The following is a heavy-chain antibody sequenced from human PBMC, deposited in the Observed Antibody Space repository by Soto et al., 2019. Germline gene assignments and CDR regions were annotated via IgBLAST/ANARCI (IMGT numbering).Heavy chain of an antibody. CDR2: ISAYNGNT. CDR1: GYTFTSYG. V-gene: IGHV1-18*01. Sequence: QVQLVQSGAEVKKPGASVKVSCKASGYTFTSYGISWVRQAPGQGLEWMGWISAYNGNTNYAQKLQGRVTMTTDTSTSTASMEQRSLRCEGTAVYYLSGRGKHVYVVDEAAFDIWGQGTMVTVSS. J-gene: IGHJ3*02. CDR3: SGRGKHVYVVDEAAFDI. D-gene: IGHD3-16*01.